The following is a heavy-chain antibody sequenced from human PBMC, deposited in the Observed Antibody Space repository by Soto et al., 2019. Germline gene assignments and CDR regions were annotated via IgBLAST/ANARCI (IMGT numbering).Heavy chain of an antibody. V-gene: IGHV3-74*01. CDR3: ARDQDTYGQAVFDS. CDR2: IKTDGTST. CDR1: GFTLSSRW. D-gene: IGHD2-15*01. J-gene: IGHJ4*02. Sequence: EVQLVESGGGLVQPGGSLRLSCAASGFTLSSRWMHWVRQAPGKGLVWVSRIKTDGTSTSYAASVKGRFTISRDNAKNTLYLQMNSLRAEDTAMYYCARDQDTYGQAVFDSWGQGTLVTVSS.